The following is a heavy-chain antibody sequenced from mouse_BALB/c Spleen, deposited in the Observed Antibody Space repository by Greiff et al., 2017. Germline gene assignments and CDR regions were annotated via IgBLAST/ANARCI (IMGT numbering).Heavy chain of an antibody. CDR1: GYTFTSYW. D-gene: IGHD1-1*01. Sequence: VQLKQSGTVLARPGASVKMYCKASGYTFTSYWMHWVKQRPGQGLEWIGAIYPGNSDTSYNQKFKGKAKLTAVTSTSTAYMELSSLTNEDSAVYYCTRNSYYGSSYEGSYFDYWGQGTTLTVSS. V-gene: IGHV1-5*01. CDR3: TRNSYYGSSYEGSYFDY. CDR2: IYPGNSDT. J-gene: IGHJ2*01.